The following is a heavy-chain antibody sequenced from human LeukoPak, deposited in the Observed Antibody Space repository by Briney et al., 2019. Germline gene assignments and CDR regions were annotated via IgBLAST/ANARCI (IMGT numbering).Heavy chain of an antibody. CDR2: IYSGGST. D-gene: IGHD6-13*01. J-gene: IGHJ4*02. CDR3: ARGGSSWCYFDY. V-gene: IGHV3-53*01. CDR1: GFTVSSNY. Sequence: GGSLRLSCAASGFTVSSNYMTWVRQAPGKGLEWVSVIYSGGSTYYADSVKGRFTISRDNSKNTLSLQMNSLRAEDTAVYYCARGGSSWCYFDYWGQGTLVTVSS.